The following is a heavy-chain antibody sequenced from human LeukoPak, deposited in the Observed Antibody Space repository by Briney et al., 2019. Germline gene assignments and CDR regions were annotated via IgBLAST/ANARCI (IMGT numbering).Heavy chain of an antibody. CDR3: AKDIQLSA. D-gene: IGHD5-24*01. CDR2: IGASGEST. J-gene: IGHJ3*01. V-gene: IGHV3-23*01. CDR1: GGSISSYY. Sequence: ETLSLTCTVSGGSISSYYWTWIRQPPGKGLEWVSLIGASGESTYYADSVKGRFTISRDYSKNTLSLQMNSLRVEDTAMYFCAKDIQLSAWDLGTMVTVSS.